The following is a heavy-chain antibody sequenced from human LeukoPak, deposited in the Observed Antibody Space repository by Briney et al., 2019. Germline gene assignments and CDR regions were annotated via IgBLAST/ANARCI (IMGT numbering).Heavy chain of an antibody. Sequence: SVKVSCKASGGTFSSYAISWVRQAPGQGLEWMGRIIPILGIANYAQKFQGRVTITADKSTSTAYMALSSLRSEDTAVYYCARAHGADYGMDVWGQGTTVTVSS. CDR2: IIPILGIA. CDR3: ARAHGADYGMDV. CDR1: GGTFSSYA. D-gene: IGHD4-17*01. J-gene: IGHJ6*02. V-gene: IGHV1-69*04.